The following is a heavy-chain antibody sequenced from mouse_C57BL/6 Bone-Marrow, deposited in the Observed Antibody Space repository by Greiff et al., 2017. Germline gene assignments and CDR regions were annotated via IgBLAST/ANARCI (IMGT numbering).Heavy chain of an antibody. CDR2: INPGSGGT. D-gene: IGHD2-1*01. Sequence: QVQLKESGAELVRPGTSVQVSCKASGYAFTNYLIEWVKQRPGQGLEWIGVINPGSGGTNYNEKFKGKATLTADKSSSTAYMQLSSLTSEDSAVYFCARGNYGNYEYFDVWGTGTTVTVSS. CDR1: GYAFTNYL. J-gene: IGHJ1*03. V-gene: IGHV1-54*01. CDR3: ARGNYGNYEYFDV.